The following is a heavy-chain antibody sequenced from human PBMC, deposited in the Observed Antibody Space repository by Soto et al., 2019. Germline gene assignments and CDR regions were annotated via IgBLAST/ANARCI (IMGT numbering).Heavy chain of an antibody. CDR3: ARDLMVYARNDAFDI. CDR1: GFTFSDYY. V-gene: IGHV3-11*06. CDR2: ISSSSSYT. Sequence: QVQLVESGGGLVKPGGSLRLSCAASGFTFSDYYMSWIRQAPGKGLEWVSYISSSSSYTNYADSVKGRFTISRDNTKNSLYLQMNSLRAEDTAVYYCARDLMVYARNDAFDIWDQGTMVTVSS. D-gene: IGHD2-8*01. J-gene: IGHJ3*02.